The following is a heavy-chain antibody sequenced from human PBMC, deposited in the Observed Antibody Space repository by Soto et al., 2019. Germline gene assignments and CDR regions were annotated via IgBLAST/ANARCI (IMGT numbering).Heavy chain of an antibody. D-gene: IGHD3-3*01. V-gene: IGHV4-59*01. Sequence: PSETLSLTCTVSGGSISSYYWSWIRQPPGKGLEWIGYIYYSGSTNYNPSLKSRVTISVDTSKNQFSLKLSSVTAADTAVYYCARGGYDFWSGYLDYWGQGTLVTVSS. J-gene: IGHJ4*02. CDR3: ARGGYDFWSGYLDY. CDR1: GGSISSYY. CDR2: IYYSGST.